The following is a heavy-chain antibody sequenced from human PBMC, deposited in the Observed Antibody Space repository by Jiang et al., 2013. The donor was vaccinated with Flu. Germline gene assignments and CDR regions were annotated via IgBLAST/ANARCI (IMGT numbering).Heavy chain of an antibody. CDR3: ARLGYCGSTSLYGDFDI. CDR2: IDWDDDK. CDR1: GFSLSTSGMC. D-gene: IGHD2-2*01. J-gene: IGHJ3*02. V-gene: IGHV2-70*11. Sequence: KPTQTLTLTCTFSGFSLSTSGMCVSWIRQPPGKALEWLARIDWDDDKYFSTSLKTRLTISKDTSKNQVVLTMTNMDPVDTATYYCARLGYCGSTSLYGDFDIWGQGTMVTVSS.